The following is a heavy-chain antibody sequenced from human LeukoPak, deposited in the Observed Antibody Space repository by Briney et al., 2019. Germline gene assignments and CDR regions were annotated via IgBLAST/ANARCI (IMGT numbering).Heavy chain of an antibody. CDR2: INAKSGDT. V-gene: IGHV1-2*06. CDR1: GYTFTDYY. CDR3: ARDELYNGYYSVKYHYNGMDV. Sequence: EASVTVSCKASGYTFTDYYVHWVRQAPGQGLEWMGRINAKSGDTNAAQRFQGRVTMTRVTSITTAYLELSRLRSDDTAVYYCARDELYNGYYSVKYHYNGMDVWGQGTTVTVSS. D-gene: IGHD3-3*01. J-gene: IGHJ6*02.